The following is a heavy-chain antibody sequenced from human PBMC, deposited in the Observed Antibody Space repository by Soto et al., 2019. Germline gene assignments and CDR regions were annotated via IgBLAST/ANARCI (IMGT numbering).Heavy chain of an antibody. CDR3: TSNQGGRFLEWLYGMDV. Sequence: EVQLVESGGGLVQPGGSLRLSCAASGFTFSNAWMSWVRQAPGKGLEWVGRIKSKTDGGTTDYAAPVKGRFTISRDDSKNTLYLQMNSLKTEDTAVYYCTSNQGGRFLEWLYGMDVWGQGTTVTVSS. V-gene: IGHV3-15*01. CDR2: IKSKTDGGTT. J-gene: IGHJ6*02. D-gene: IGHD3-3*01. CDR1: GFTFSNAW.